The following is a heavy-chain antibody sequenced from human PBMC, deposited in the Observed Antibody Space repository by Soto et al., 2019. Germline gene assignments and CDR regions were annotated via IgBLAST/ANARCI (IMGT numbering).Heavy chain of an antibody. V-gene: IGHV1-69*12. Sequence: QVQLVQSGAEVKKPGSSVKVSCKASGGTFSSYAISWVRQAPGQGLEWMGGIIPIFGTANYAQKFQGRVTITADESTRTDVMERSSLRPEATVVYCCAGGVGDSSGYDSAECFQPWGQGTLVTVSS. CDR3: AGGVGDSSGYDSAECFQP. CDR2: IIPIFGTA. J-gene: IGHJ1*01. D-gene: IGHD3-22*01. CDR1: GGTFSSYA.